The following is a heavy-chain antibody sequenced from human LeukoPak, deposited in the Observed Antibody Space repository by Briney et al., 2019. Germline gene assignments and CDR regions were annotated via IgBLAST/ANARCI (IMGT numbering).Heavy chain of an antibody. V-gene: IGHV3-13*01. CDR3: ARHTTVVPPHYFDY. Sequence: GGSLRLSCAASGFTFSSYAMSWVRQAPGKGLEWVSAIGTAGDTYYPGSVKGRFTISRENAKNSLYLQMNSLRAGDTAVYYCARHTTVVPPHYFDYWGQGTLVTVSS. CDR2: IGTAGDT. D-gene: IGHD4-23*01. CDR1: GFTFSSYA. J-gene: IGHJ4*02.